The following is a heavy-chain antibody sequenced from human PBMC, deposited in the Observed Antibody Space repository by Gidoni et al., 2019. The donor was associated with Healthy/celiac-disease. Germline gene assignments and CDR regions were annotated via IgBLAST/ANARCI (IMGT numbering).Heavy chain of an antibody. J-gene: IGHJ4*02. D-gene: IGHD4-17*01. CDR1: GGSISISNW. Sequence: QVQLQESGPGLVKPSGTLSLTCAVSGGSISISNWWSWVRQPPGKGLEWIGGIYHSGSTNYNPSLKSRVTISVDKSKNQFSLKLSSVTAADTAVYYCHDYGDYGGFFYDYWGQGTLVTVSS. CDR3: HDYGDYGGFFYDY. CDR2: IYHSGST. V-gene: IGHV4-4*02.